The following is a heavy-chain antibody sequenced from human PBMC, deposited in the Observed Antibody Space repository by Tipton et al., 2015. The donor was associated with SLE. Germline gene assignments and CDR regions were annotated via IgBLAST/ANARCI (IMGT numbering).Heavy chain of an antibody. V-gene: IGHV1-18*01. CDR3: ARHPGPGYPYYMYV. CDR1: GYIFSTYG. CDR2: INPYNDNT. D-gene: IGHD5-12*01. J-gene: IGHJ6*03. Sequence: QSGAEVKKPGASVKVSCRASGYIFSTYGISWVRQAPGQGLEWMGWINPYNDNTDYVELLQGRVTMTTDTSTGTAHMELTSLNSDAPPIYYCARHPGPGYPYYMYVGGRGAAVTVSS.